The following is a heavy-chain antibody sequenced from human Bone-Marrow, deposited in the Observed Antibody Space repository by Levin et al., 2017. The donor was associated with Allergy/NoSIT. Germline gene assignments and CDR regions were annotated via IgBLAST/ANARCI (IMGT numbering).Heavy chain of an antibody. CDR1: GYKFTDYH. Sequence: PEASVKVSCKASGYKFTDYHIIWLRQAPGQGLEWMGRINPNSDVTNYAPKFQGRLTLTCDTSETTAYMDLNGLTSDHTATYYCAAVGRLRSGLVPYHWGQGTLLTVSS. CDR2: INPNSDVT. D-gene: IGHD6-6*01. J-gene: IGHJ5*02. CDR3: AAVGRLRSGLVPYH. V-gene: IGHV1-2*06.